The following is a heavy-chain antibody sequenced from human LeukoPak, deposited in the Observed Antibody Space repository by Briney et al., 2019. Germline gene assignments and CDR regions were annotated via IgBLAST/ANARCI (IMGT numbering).Heavy chain of an antibody. CDR3: ARVGSRDAFDI. Sequence: SETLSLTCAVNGGSLSGYYWSWIRRPPGKGLEWIGEINQSGSSNDNPSLKSRVAISVDTSKNQFSLKLSSVTAADTAVYYCARVGSRDAFDIWGQGTMVTVSS. D-gene: IGHD1-26*01. CDR1: GGSLSGYY. CDR2: INQSGSS. J-gene: IGHJ3*02. V-gene: IGHV4-34*01.